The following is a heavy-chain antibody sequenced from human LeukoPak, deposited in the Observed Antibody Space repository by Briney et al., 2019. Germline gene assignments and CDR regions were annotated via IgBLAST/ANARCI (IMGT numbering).Heavy chain of an antibody. CDR3: AREIAVAGTSTYYYYYGMDV. Sequence: ASVKVSCKASGYTFTSYDIHWVRQATGQGLEWMGWMNPNSGNTGYAQKFQGRVTMTRNTSISTAYMELSSLRSEDTAVYYYAREIAVAGTSTYYYYYGMDVWGQGTTVTVSS. J-gene: IGHJ6*02. V-gene: IGHV1-8*01. CDR2: MNPNSGNT. CDR1: GYTFTSYD. D-gene: IGHD6-19*01.